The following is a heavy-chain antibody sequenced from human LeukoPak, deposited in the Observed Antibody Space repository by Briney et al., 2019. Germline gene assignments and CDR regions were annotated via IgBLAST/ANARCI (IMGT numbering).Heavy chain of an antibody. CDR3: AREGSSGYNNWFYP. CDR2: IIPIFGTA. Sequence: SVKVSCKASGGTFSSSAISWVRQAPGQGLEWMGGIIPIFGTANYAQKFQGRVTITTGESTSTAYMERSSLRSEDTAVYYCAREGSSGYNNWFYPWGQGTLVTVSS. J-gene: IGHJ5*02. V-gene: IGHV1-69*05. CDR1: GGTFSSSA. D-gene: IGHD3-22*01.